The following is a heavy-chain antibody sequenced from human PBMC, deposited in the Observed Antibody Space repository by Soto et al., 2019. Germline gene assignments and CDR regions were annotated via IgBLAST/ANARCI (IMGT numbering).Heavy chain of an antibody. Sequence: QVQLVESGGGVVQPGRSLRLSCAASGFTFGSYGMHWVRQAPGEGLEWVVVISYDGSIQYYTDSAKGRFTISRDNSKSTLYLQMNSLRAEDTAVYYCAKEIRAYSSSWSFDYWGQGTLVTVSS. CDR1: GFTFGSYG. V-gene: IGHV3-30*18. CDR2: ISYDGSIQ. D-gene: IGHD6-13*01. CDR3: AKEIRAYSSSWSFDY. J-gene: IGHJ4*02.